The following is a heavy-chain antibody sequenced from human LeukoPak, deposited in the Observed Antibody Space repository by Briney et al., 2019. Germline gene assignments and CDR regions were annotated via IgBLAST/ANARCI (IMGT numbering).Heavy chain of an antibody. Sequence: PSETLSLTCSVSGGSISGYYWTWIRQPAGKGLEWIGRIYTSETTNYNPSLKSRVTMSVDTSKNQFSLKLSSVTAADTAVYYCARGGVATIKDWGQGTLVTVSS. CDR2: IYTSETT. V-gene: IGHV4-4*07. CDR3: ARGGVATIKD. CDR1: GGSISGYY. J-gene: IGHJ4*02. D-gene: IGHD5-12*01.